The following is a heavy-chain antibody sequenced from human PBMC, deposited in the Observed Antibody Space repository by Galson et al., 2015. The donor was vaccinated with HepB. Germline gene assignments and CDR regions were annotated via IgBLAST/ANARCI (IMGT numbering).Heavy chain of an antibody. D-gene: IGHD7-27*01. CDR3: ARVGNWGDTFDL. V-gene: IGHV5-51*03. CDR1: GYTFTSYW. CDR2: IYPGDSNI. J-gene: IGHJ3*01. Sequence: QSGAEVKKPGQSLKISCQASGYTFTSYWIGWVRQMPGKGLEWMGIIYPGDSNIRYSPSFQGQVTISADRSTTTAYLQWASLKASDTATYYCARVGNWGDTFDLWGQGTMVSVSS.